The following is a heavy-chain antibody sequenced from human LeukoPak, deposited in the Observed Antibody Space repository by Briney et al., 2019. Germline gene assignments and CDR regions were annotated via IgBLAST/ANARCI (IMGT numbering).Heavy chain of an antibody. CDR1: GFTFSSYE. D-gene: IGHD3-10*01. V-gene: IGHV3-48*03. J-gene: IGHJ5*02. CDR2: ISSSGSTI. CDR3: ARGDYYGSGRPNWFDP. Sequence: PGGSLRLSCAASGFTFSSYEMNWVRQAPGKGLEWVSYISSSGSTIYYADSVKGRFTISRDNAKNSLYLQMNSLRAEDRAVYYCARGDYYGSGRPNWFDPWGQGTLVTVSS.